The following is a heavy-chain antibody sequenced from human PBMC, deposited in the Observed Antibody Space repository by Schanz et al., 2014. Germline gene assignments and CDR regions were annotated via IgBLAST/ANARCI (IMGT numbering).Heavy chain of an antibody. J-gene: IGHJ4*02. D-gene: IGHD3-22*01. V-gene: IGHV3-72*01. CDR3: AKQHGVIQQVSDY. CDR1: GFTFSDHY. CDR2: ITNKPNNYNT. Sequence: EVQLVESGGGMVQPGGSLRLSCAASGFTFSDHYMDWVRQAPGKGLEWVGRITNKPNNYNTEYAASVKGRFTISRDDSRNSLYLQMSSLKTEDTAVYYCAKQHGVIQQVSDYWGQGTLXTVSS.